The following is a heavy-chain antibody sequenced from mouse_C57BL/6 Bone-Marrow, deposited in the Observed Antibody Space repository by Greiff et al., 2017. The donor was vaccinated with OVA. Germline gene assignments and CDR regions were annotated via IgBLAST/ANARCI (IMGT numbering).Heavy chain of an antibody. CDR2: IDPSDSYT. J-gene: IGHJ4*01. CDR1: GYTFTSYW. Sequence: QVQLQQPGAELVMPGASVKLSCKASGYTFTSYWMHWVKQRPGQGLEWIGEIDPSDSYTNYNQKFKGKSTLTVDNSSSTAYMQLSSLTSDDSAVYYCARKVYYSNAMDYWGQGTSVTVSS. CDR3: ARKVYYSNAMDY. V-gene: IGHV1-69*01. D-gene: IGHD2-5*01.